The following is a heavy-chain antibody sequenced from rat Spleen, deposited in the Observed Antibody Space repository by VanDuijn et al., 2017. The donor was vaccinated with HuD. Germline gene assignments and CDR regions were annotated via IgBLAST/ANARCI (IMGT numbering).Heavy chain of an antibody. D-gene: IGHD1-9*01. V-gene: IGHV5S23*01. J-gene: IGHJ2*01. CDR2: ISTGGGST. Sequence: EVQLVESGGGLVQPGRSLKLSCAASGFTFSNYDMAWVRQAPTKGLEWVASISTGGGSTYYPDSVKGRFTISRDNAKSTLYLQMDSLRSEDTASYYCVRHGYTRYYFDYWGQGVMVTVSS. CDR3: VRHGYTRYYFDY. CDR1: GFTFSNYD.